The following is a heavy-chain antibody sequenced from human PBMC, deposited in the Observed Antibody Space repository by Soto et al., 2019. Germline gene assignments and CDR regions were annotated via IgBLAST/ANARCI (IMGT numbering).Heavy chain of an antibody. V-gene: IGHV1-69*10. D-gene: IGHD5-12*01. J-gene: IGHJ6*03. Sequence: ASVKVSCKASGGTFSSYTISWVRQAPGQGLEWMGRIIPILGIANYAQKFQGRVTITADKSTRTAYMELSSLRSEDTAVYYCARDKRLRFGYYYYYMDVWGKGTTVTVSS. CDR3: ARDKRLRFGYYYYYMDV. CDR1: GGTFSSYT. CDR2: IIPILGIA.